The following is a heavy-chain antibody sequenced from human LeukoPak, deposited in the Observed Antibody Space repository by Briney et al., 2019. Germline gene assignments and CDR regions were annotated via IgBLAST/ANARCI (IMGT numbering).Heavy chain of an antibody. CDR1: GYTFTGYY. V-gene: IGHV1-2*02. Sequence: ASVKVSCKASGYTFTGYYMHWVRQAPGQGLEWMGWINPNSGGTNYAQKFQGRVTMTRDTSISTAYMELSRLRSDDTAVYYCATLYSGYDYYLDYWGQGTLVTVSS. CDR2: INPNSGGT. J-gene: IGHJ4*02. CDR3: ATLYSGYDYYLDY. D-gene: IGHD5-12*01.